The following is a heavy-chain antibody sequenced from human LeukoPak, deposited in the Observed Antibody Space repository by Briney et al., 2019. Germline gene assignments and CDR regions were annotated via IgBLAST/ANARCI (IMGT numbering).Heavy chain of an antibody. CDR1: GFTFSSYW. CDR3: ARGDVVGANTNDY. D-gene: IGHD1-26*01. V-gene: IGHV3-48*04. J-gene: IGHJ4*02. Sequence: GGSLRLSCAASGFTFSSYWMIWVRQAPGKGLEWVSYISSSGSTIYYADSVKGRFTISRDNAKNSLYLQMNSLRAEDTAVYYCARGDVVGANTNDYWGQGTLVTVSS. CDR2: ISSSGSTI.